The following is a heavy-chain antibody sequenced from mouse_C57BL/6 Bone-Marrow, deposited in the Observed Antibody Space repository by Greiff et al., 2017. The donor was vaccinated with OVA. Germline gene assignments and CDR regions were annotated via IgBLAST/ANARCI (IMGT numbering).Heavy chain of an antibody. CDR1: GYSITSGYY. CDR3: AREGEGDWYFDV. V-gene: IGHV3-6*01. Sequence: EVQVVESGPGLVKPSQSLSLTCSVTGYSITSGYYWNWIRQFPGNKLEWMGYISYDGSTNYNPSLKNRISITRDTSTNPFFMQLNSVTTEDTAAYYCAREGEGDWYFDVWGKGTTVTVSS. J-gene: IGHJ1*03. CDR2: ISYDGST.